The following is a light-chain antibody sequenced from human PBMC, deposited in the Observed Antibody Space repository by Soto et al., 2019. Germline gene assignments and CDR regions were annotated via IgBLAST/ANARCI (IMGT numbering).Light chain of an antibody. J-gene: IGKJ1*01. V-gene: IGKV1-6*02. CDR3: LLDYSYFWA. CDR1: QGIRSA. CDR2: AAS. Sequence: AIQVTHSASSRSSWFVDSVTITCLTSQGIRSALGWYQQKPGKVPKLLIYAASTLQSGVPSRFSGSGSGRDFTLTISSLQPEDFATYYCLLDYSYFWAFGQGTKVDIK.